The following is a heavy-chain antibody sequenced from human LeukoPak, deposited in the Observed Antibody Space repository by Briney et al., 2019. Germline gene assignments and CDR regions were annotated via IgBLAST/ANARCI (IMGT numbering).Heavy chain of an antibody. J-gene: IGHJ4*02. Sequence: GGSLRLSCAVSGLTFSNAWMNWVRQAPGKGLEWVAHIKSETNGGTADYAAAVEGRFTISRDDSKNTLYLQMNSLKIEDTAVYFCTANPGSWGDFWGQGSLVTVSS. CDR1: GLTFSNAW. CDR2: IKSETNGGTA. CDR3: TANPGSWGDF. D-gene: IGHD2-15*01. V-gene: IGHV3-15*07.